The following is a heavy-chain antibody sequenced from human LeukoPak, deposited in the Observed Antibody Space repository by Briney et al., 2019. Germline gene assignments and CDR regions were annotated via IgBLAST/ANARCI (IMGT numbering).Heavy chain of an antibody. J-gene: IGHJ4*02. Sequence: GRSLGLSCAASGFTFSSYGMHWVRQAPGKGLEWVAVISYDGSDKYYADSAKGRFTISRDNSKNTLFLQMNSLRAEDTAVCYCGSGTYLYYFDHWGQGTLVTVSS. V-gene: IGHV3-30*03. D-gene: IGHD1-26*01. CDR2: ISYDGSDK. CDR3: GSGTYLYYFDH. CDR1: GFTFSSYG.